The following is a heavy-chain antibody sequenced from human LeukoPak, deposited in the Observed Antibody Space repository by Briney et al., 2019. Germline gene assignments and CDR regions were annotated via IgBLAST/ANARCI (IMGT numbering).Heavy chain of an antibody. V-gene: IGHV3-74*01. Sequence: GGSLRLSCAASGFTFSSYWMHWVRQTPGTGLVWVSRISSDGSSTSYGDSVKGRFTISRDNSKNTLYLQMNSLRAEDTAVYYCAKDSYYGSGSYHGMDVWGQGTTVTVSS. J-gene: IGHJ6*02. CDR1: GFTFSSYW. CDR3: AKDSYYGSGSYHGMDV. CDR2: ISSDGSST. D-gene: IGHD3-10*01.